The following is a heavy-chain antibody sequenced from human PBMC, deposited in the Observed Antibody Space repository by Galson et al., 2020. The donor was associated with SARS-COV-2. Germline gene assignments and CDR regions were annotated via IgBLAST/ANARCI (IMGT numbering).Heavy chain of an antibody. Sequence: GGSLRLSCAASGFTFSSYGMHWVRQAPGKGLEWVAVISYDGSNKYYADSVKGRFTISRDNSKNTLYLQMNSLRAEDTAVYYCAKGGVAWWELLGAFDIWGQGTMVTVSS. CDR1: GFTFSSYG. D-gene: IGHD1-26*01. V-gene: IGHV3-30*18. CDR3: AKGGVAWWELLGAFDI. J-gene: IGHJ3*02. CDR2: ISYDGSNK.